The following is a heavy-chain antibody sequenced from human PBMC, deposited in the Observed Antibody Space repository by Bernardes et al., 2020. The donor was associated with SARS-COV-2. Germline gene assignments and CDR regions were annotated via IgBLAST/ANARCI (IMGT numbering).Heavy chain of an antibody. Sequence: SETLSLTCTVSGGSISSGGYYWSWIRQHPGKGLEWIGYIYYSGSTYYNPSLKSRVTISVDTSKNQFSLKLSSVTAADTAVDYCARDYEYGIGPLGVYYYYGMEVWGQGTTVTVSS. J-gene: IGHJ6*02. CDR1: GGSISSGGYY. CDR2: IYYSGST. D-gene: IGHD6-6*01. CDR3: ARDYEYGIGPLGVYYYYGMEV. V-gene: IGHV4-31*03.